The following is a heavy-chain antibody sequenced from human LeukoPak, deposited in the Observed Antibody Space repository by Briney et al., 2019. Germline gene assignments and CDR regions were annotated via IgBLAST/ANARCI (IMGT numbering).Heavy chain of an antibody. CDR1: GCTFTGYY. CDR3: ARDRVGSGWPRPWYFEF. D-gene: IGHD6-19*01. V-gene: IGHV1-2*02. Sequence: SVKVSCQRSGCTFTGYYLHWVRQPPGQGLEGMGWINPNTGDTIYAEKFQGRVTMTRDTPIDTAYMEMRSLRSDDTAVYYCARDRVGSGWPRPWYFEFWGEGGLITVSP. CDR2: INPNTGDT. J-gene: IGHJ4*02.